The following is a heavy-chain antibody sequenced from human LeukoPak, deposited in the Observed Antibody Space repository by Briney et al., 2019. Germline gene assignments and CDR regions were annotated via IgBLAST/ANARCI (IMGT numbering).Heavy chain of an antibody. V-gene: IGHV1-18*01. CDR3: ARAGLDTGGDGNRGYYYYGMDV. D-gene: IGHD2-21*02. CDR2: ISAYNGNT. Sequence: ASVTVSCKASGYTFTSYGISWVGQAPGQGLEWMGWISAYNGNTNYAQKLQGRVTMTTDTSTSTAYMELRSLRSDDTAVYYCARAGLDTGGDGNRGYYYYGMDVWGQGTTVTVSS. J-gene: IGHJ6*02. CDR1: GYTFTSYG.